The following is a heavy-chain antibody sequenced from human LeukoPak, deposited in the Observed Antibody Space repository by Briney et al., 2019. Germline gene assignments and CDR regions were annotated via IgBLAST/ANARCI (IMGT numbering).Heavy chain of an antibody. CDR1: GFTFDDYG. CDR2: INWNGGST. CDR3: ARDLGYRYGDYVPSLFDY. J-gene: IGHJ4*02. D-gene: IGHD4-17*01. V-gene: IGHV3-20*04. Sequence: GGSLRLSCAASGFTFDDYGMSWVRQAPGKGLEWVSGINWNGGSTGYADSVKGRFTISRDNAKNSLYLQMNSLRAEDTALYYCARDLGYRYGDYVPSLFDYWGQGTLVIVSS.